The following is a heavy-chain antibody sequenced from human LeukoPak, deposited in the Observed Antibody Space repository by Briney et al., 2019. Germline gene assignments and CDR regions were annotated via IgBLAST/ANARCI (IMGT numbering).Heavy chain of an antibody. V-gene: IGHV4-31*03. CDR2: ISSSGST. CDR3: ARDRGPGANNYDGSGYYYFDC. J-gene: IGHJ4*02. CDR1: GGSISSGAYF. Sequence: NPSGTLSLTCTVSGGSISSGAYFWTWIRQHPGKGLEWIGYISSSGSTYSNPSLKSRVTMSLDTSKNHFSLKLSSVTAADTAVYYCARDRGPGANNYDGSGYYYFDCWGQGTLVTVSS. D-gene: IGHD3-22*01.